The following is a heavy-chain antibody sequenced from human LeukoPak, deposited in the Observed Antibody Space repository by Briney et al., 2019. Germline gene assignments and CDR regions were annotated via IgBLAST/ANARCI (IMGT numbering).Heavy chain of an antibody. Sequence: SETLSLTCTVSGGSISSYYWSWIRQPPGKGLEWIGYIYYSGSTNYNPSLKSRVTISVDTSKNQFSLKLSSVTAADTAVYYCGRDRHSSGWYWGLDYWGQGTLVTVSS. V-gene: IGHV4-59*12. CDR1: GGSISSYY. CDR2: IYYSGST. J-gene: IGHJ4*02. CDR3: GRDRHSSGWYWGLDY. D-gene: IGHD6-19*01.